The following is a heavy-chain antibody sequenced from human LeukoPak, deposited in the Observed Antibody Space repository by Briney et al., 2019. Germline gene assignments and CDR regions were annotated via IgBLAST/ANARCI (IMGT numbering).Heavy chain of an antibody. J-gene: IGHJ5*02. D-gene: IGHD3-10*01. CDR1: GGSISSYY. CDR2: IYTSGST. V-gene: IGHV4-4*07. Sequence: SETLSLTCTVSGGSISSYYWSWIRQPAGKGLEWIGRIYTSGSTNYNPSLKSRVTMSVDTSKNQFSLKLSSVTAADTAVYYCASTMVRQGEVWFDPWGQGTLVTVSS. CDR3: ASTMVRQGEVWFDP.